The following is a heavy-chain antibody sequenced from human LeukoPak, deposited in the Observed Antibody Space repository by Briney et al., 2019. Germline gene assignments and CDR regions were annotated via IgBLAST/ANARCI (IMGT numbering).Heavy chain of an antibody. Sequence: GRSLRLSCAASGFTFSSYGMHWVRQAPGKGLEWVAVIWYDGSNKYYADSVKGRFTIYRDNSKKTLYLQMNSLRAEDTAVYYCAKGVNHYDTSGYYPYYFDYWGQGTLVTVSS. CDR2: IWYDGSNK. J-gene: IGHJ4*02. D-gene: IGHD3-22*01. CDR3: AKGVNHYDTSGYYPYYFDY. CDR1: GFTFSSYG. V-gene: IGHV3-33*06.